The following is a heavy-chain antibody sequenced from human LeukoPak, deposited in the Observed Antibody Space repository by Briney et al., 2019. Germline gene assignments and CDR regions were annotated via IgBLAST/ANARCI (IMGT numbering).Heavy chain of an antibody. CDR2: IKSDGSEK. CDR1: GFTFSDHW. V-gene: IGHV3-7*01. J-gene: IGHJ4*02. D-gene: IGHD3-10*01. Sequence: GGSLRLSCAASGFTFSDHWMNWVRQAPGKGLEWLANIKSDGSEKHYVDSVKGRFTISRDNTKNSLYLQMNSLRDDDTAVYYCARDLYYYGSGSYLGYWGQGTLVTVSS. CDR3: ARDLYYYGSGSYLGY.